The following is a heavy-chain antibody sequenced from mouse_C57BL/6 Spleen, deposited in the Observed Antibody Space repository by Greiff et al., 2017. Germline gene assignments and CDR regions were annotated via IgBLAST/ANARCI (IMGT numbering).Heavy chain of an antibody. Sequence: EVKLQESGGGLVQPGGSMKLSCAASGFTFSDAWMDWVRQSPEKGLEWVAEIRNKANNHATYYAESVKGRFTISRDDSKSSVYLQMNSLRAEDTGIYYCTRQVLRSRDYFDYWGQGTTLTVSS. CDR1: GFTFSDAW. CDR2: IRNKANNHAT. V-gene: IGHV6-6*01. J-gene: IGHJ2*01. D-gene: IGHD1-1*01. CDR3: TRQVLRSRDYFDY.